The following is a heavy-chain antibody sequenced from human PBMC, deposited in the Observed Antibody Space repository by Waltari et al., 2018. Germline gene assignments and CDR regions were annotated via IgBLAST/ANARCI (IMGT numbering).Heavy chain of an antibody. CDR2: ISGSGGST. J-gene: IGHJ3*02. CDR3: AKDGGARDAFDI. V-gene: IGHV3-23*01. CDR1: GFTFSSYA. D-gene: IGHD1-26*01. Sequence: EVQLLESGGGLVQPGGSLRLSCAASGFTFSSYAMSGVRQAPGKGLEWVSAISGSGGSTYYADSVKGRFTISRDNSKNTLYLQMNSLRAEDTAVYYCAKDGGARDAFDIWGQGTMVTVSS.